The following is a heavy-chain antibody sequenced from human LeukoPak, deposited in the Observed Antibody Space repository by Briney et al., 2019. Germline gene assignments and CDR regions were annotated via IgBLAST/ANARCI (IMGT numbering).Heavy chain of an antibody. CDR1: GASISSYY. CDR2: LYDSGST. D-gene: IGHD3-16*01. Sequence: PSDTLSLTCTVSGASISSYYWSWIRQPPGKGVEGIGFLYDSGSTNYNPSLNSRVTISVDTSKNQFSLNLSSVPAADTAVYYCAKHGGSRTFDYWGQGTLLTVSS. V-gene: IGHV4-59*08. CDR3: AKHGGSRTFDY. J-gene: IGHJ4*02.